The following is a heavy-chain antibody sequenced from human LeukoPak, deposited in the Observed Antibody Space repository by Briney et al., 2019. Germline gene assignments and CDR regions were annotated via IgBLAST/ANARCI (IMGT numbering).Heavy chain of an antibody. J-gene: IGHJ6*02. Sequence: PGGSLRLSCAASGFTFSSYSMNWVRQAPGKGLVWVSRIGGDGRSISYADSVKGRFTVSRDNAKDTLYLQMNSLRAEDSAVYYCARRRTNYYYYYGLDVWGQGTTVTVSS. CDR1: GFTFSSYS. CDR2: IGGDGRSI. V-gene: IGHV3-74*01. CDR3: ARRRTNYYYYYGLDV.